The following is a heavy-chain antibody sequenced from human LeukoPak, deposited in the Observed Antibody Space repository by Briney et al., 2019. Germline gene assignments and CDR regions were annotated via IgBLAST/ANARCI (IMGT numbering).Heavy chain of an antibody. V-gene: IGHV4-4*02. CDR3: TRESGAFSPFGF. J-gene: IGHJ4*02. Sequence: SETLSLTCAVSGGSILSTNWWSWVRQPPGKGLDWIGEVHLNGATNYNPSVEGRVTMSIDKSKNHLSVEVISVTAADTAMYYCTRESGAFSPFGFWGQGTLVTVSS. CDR2: VHLNGAT. D-gene: IGHD1-26*01. CDR1: GGSILSTNW.